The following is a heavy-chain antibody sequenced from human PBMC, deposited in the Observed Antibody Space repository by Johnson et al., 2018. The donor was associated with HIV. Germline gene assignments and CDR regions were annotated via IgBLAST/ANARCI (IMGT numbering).Heavy chain of an antibody. D-gene: IGHD6-13*01. Sequence: LVEYGGGVVQPGRSLRLSCAASGFTFSSYAMHWVRQAPGKGLEWVSGISWNSGSIGYADSVKGRFTISRDNAKNSLYLQMNSLRAEDTAVYYCATYSSSWYKGGYAFDIWGQGTMVTVSS. CDR1: GFTFSSYA. CDR3: ATYSSSWYKGGYAFDI. J-gene: IGHJ3*02. V-gene: IGHV3-9*01. CDR2: ISWNSGSI.